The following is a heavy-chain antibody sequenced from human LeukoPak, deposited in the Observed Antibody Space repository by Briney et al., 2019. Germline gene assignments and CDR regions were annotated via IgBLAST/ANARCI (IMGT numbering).Heavy chain of an antibody. CDR1: GFTFSSYG. D-gene: IGHD3-22*01. V-gene: IGHV3-30*02. CDR3: AKGFYSDSSGYYGYYYMDV. J-gene: IGHJ6*03. CDR2: IRYDGSNK. Sequence: GGSLRLSCAASGFTFSSYGMHWVRQAPGKGLEWVAFIRYDGSNKYYADSVKGRFTISRDNSKNTLYLQMNSLRAEDTAVYYCAKGFYSDSSGYYGYYYMDVWGKGTTVTVSS.